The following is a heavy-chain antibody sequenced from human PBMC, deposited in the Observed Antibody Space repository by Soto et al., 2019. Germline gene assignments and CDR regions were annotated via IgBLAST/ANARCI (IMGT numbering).Heavy chain of an antibody. V-gene: IGHV3-7*01. J-gene: IGHJ4*02. CDR2: IKQDGSEK. D-gene: IGHD1-26*01. Sequence: GGSLRLSCAASGFTFSSYWMSWVRQAPGKGLEWVANIKQDGSEKYYVDSVKGRFTISGDNAKNSLYLQMNSLRAEDTAVYYCARARRELLFVYWGQGALVTVSS. CDR3: ARARRELLFVY. CDR1: GFTFSSYW.